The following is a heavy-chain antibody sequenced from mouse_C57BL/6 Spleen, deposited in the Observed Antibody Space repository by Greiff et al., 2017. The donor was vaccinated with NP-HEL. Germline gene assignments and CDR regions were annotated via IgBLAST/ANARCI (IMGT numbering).Heavy chain of an antibody. CDR3: TRGLVDSSGPPFAY. V-gene: IGHV14-4*01. CDR2: IDPENGDT. Sequence: EVQLQQSGAELVRPGASVKLSCTASGFNIKDDYMHWVKQRPEQGLEWIGWIDPENGDTEYASKFQGKATITADTSSNTAYLQLSSLTSEDTAVYYCTRGLVDSSGPPFAYWGQGTLVTVSA. D-gene: IGHD3-2*02. J-gene: IGHJ3*01. CDR1: GFNIKDDY.